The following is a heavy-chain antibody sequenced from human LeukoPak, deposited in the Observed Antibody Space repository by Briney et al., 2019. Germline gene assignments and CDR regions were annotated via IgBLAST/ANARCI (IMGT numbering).Heavy chain of an antibody. J-gene: IGHJ4*02. CDR3: ARDSYYDSSGLFDY. CDR1: GGTFSSYT. CDR2: IIPILGIA. V-gene: IGHV1-69*04. D-gene: IGHD3-22*01. Sequence: GSSVRVSCKASGGTFSSYTISWVRQAPGQGLEWMGRIIPILGIANYAQKFQGRVTITADKSTSTAYMELSSLRSEDTAVYYCARDSYYDSSGLFDYWGQGTLVTVSS.